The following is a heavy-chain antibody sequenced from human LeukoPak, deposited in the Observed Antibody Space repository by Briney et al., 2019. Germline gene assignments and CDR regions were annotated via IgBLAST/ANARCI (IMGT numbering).Heavy chain of an antibody. J-gene: IGHJ4*02. D-gene: IGHD1-1*01. CDR1: GYTFTDHY. Sequence: ASVKVSCKAFGYTFTDHYLHWVRQAPGQGLEWMGWINPNSGVTSYAQNFQGRVSMTRDTSIRTAYLEVNWLTSDDTAVYFCARERSTGYIDYWGQGTLVTVSS. CDR2: INPNSGVT. V-gene: IGHV1-2*02. CDR3: ARERSTGYIDY.